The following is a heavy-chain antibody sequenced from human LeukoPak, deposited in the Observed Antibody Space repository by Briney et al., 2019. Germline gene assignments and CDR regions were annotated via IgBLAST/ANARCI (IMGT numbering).Heavy chain of an antibody. D-gene: IGHD5-18*01. Sequence: ASVKVSCKASGYTFSSYGISWVRQAPGQGLEWMGWISAYNGNTNYAQKFQGRVTMTTDTPTRTAYMELRSLRSEDTAVYYCARRSVDTAIIGFDPWGQGTLVTVSS. J-gene: IGHJ5*02. CDR1: GYTFSSYG. V-gene: IGHV1-18*01. CDR2: ISAYNGNT. CDR3: ARRSVDTAIIGFDP.